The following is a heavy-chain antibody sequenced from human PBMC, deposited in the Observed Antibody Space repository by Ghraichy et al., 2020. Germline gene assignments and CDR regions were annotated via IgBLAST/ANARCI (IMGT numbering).Heavy chain of an antibody. Sequence: GGSLRLSCAASGFTFSSYTMNWVRQAPGKGLEWVSSISSSSSYIYYADSVKGRFTISRDNAKNSLYLQMNSLRAEDTAVYYCARDQGGGYLPYCYYYMDVWRKGRTVTV. CDR2: ISSSSSYI. J-gene: IGHJ6*03. D-gene: IGHD1-26*01. V-gene: IGHV3-21*01. CDR3: ARDQGGGYLPYCYYYMDV. CDR1: GFTFSSYT.